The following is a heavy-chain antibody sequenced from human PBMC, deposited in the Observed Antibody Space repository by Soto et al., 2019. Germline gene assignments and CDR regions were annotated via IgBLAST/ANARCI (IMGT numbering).Heavy chain of an antibody. D-gene: IGHD3-10*01. V-gene: IGHV3-74*01. Sequence: EVQLVESGGGLVQPGGSLRLSCAASEFTFSGRSVHWVRQAPGKGLVWVSGIDKVGTDSTYAESVKGRFTSSRDNAKNSVYLQMNSLRVEDTAVYYCARGWFVPDVWGKGTTVTVSS. CDR2: IDKVGTDS. CDR1: EFTFSGRS. J-gene: IGHJ6*03. CDR3: ARGWFVPDV.